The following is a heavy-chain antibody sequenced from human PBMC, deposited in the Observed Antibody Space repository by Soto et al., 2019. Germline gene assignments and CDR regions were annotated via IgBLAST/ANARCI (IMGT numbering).Heavy chain of an antibody. CDR2: IYWDDDK. CDR1: GFSLSTSGVG. J-gene: IGHJ5*02. CDR3: AHSPHYAVNGWFDP. V-gene: IGHV2-5*02. Sequence: QITLKESGPTLVKPTQTLTLTCTFSGFSLSTSGVGVGWIRQPPGKALEWLALIYWDDDKRYSPSLKSRLTITKDTSKNQVVLTMTNMDPVYTATYYCAHSPHYAVNGWFDPWGQGTLVTVSS. D-gene: IGHD4-17*01.